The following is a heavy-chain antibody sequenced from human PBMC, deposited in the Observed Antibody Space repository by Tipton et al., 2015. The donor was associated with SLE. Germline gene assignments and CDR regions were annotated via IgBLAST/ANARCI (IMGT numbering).Heavy chain of an antibody. CDR1: GFSFSSYG. CDR3: AKLYHNGPADYFYGKDV. V-gene: IGHV3-33*03. CDR2: IWYDGGNK. D-gene: IGHD1-1*01. J-gene: IGHJ6*02. Sequence: SLRLSCEASGFSFSSYGMHWVRQAPGKGLEWVAVIWYDGGNKYYADSVKGRFTVSRDNSKNTLYLQMSSLRAEDTAVYYCAKLYHNGPADYFYGKDVWGQGTTVTVSS.